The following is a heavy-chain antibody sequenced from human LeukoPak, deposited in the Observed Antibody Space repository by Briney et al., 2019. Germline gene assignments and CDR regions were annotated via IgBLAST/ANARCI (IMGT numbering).Heavy chain of an antibody. Sequence: PSETLSLTCTVSSGSLRSYHWAWIRQPAGKELEWIGRIYTTGGTDYNPSLKSRVTMSVDTSKNQFSLNLRSVTTADTAFYYCARNGYTKSWTHLDYWGQGILVSVSS. CDR2: IYTTGGT. CDR3: ARNGYTKSWTHLDY. J-gene: IGHJ4*02. CDR1: SGSLRSYH. D-gene: IGHD3/OR15-3a*01. V-gene: IGHV4-4*07.